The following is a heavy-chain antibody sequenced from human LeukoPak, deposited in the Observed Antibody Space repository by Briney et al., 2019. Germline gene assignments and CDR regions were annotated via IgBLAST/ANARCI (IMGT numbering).Heavy chain of an antibody. CDR1: GGSISSYY. Sequence: SETLSLTCTVSGGSISSYYWSWIRQPPGKGLEWIRSIYYSGSTYYNPSLKSRVTISVDTSKNQFSLKLSSVTAADTAVYYCVVPAAPGDYWGQGTLVTVSS. CDR2: IYYSGST. D-gene: IGHD2-2*01. CDR3: VVPAAPGDY. V-gene: IGHV4-59*05. J-gene: IGHJ4*02.